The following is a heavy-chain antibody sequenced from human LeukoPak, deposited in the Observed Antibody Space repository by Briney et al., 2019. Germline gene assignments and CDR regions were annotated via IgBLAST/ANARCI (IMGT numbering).Heavy chain of an antibody. Sequence: GASVKVSCKASGYTFTSYDINWVRQATGQGLEWMGWMNPNSGNTGYARKFQGRVTMTRNTSISTAYMELSSLRSEDTAVYYCARGRGIAARSRYYFDYWGQGTLVTVSS. J-gene: IGHJ4*02. CDR3: ARGRGIAARSRYYFDY. D-gene: IGHD6-6*01. CDR2: MNPNSGNT. V-gene: IGHV1-8*01. CDR1: GYTFTSYD.